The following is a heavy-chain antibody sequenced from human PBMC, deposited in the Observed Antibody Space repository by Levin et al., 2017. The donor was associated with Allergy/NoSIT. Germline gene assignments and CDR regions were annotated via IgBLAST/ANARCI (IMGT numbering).Heavy chain of an antibody. CDR1: GFTFRSYS. CDR2: ISSSSSYI. V-gene: IGHV3-21*01. CDR3: ARDVTYSSSSVFDY. J-gene: IGHJ4*02. Sequence: GESLKISCAASGFTFRSYSMNWVRQAPGKGLEWVSSISSSSSYIYYADSVKGRFTISRDNAKNSLYLQMNSLRAEDTAVYYCARDVTYSSSSVFDYWGQGTLVTVSS. D-gene: IGHD6-6*01.